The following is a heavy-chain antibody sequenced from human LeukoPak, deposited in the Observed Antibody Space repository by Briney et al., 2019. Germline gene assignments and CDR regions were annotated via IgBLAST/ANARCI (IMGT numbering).Heavy chain of an antibody. CDR1: GGTFSSYA. D-gene: IGHD3-22*01. V-gene: IGHV1-69*13. Sequence: SVKVSCKASGGTFSSYAISWVRQAPGQGLEWMGGIIPIFGTANYAQKFQGRVTITADESTSTAYMELSSLRSEDTAVYYCARSPDSSGYYGLFDYWGQGTLVTVSS. CDR3: ARSPDSSGYYGLFDY. CDR2: IIPIFGTA. J-gene: IGHJ4*02.